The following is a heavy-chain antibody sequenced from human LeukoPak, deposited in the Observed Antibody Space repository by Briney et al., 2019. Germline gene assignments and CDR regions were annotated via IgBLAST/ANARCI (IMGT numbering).Heavy chain of an antibody. Sequence: EASVKVSCKASGYTFTSYGISWVRQAPGQGLEWMGWISAYNGNTNYAQKLQGRVTMTTDTSTSTAYMELRSLRSDDTAVYYCAREEGERGYSYGSFDYWGQGTLVTVSS. CDR1: GYTFTSYG. V-gene: IGHV1-18*01. J-gene: IGHJ4*02. CDR3: AREEGERGYSYGSFDY. D-gene: IGHD5-18*01. CDR2: ISAYNGNT.